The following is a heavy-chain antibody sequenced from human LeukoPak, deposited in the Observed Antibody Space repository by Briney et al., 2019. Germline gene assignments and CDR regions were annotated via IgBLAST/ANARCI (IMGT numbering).Heavy chain of an antibody. J-gene: IGHJ4*02. CDR1: GGSISSYY. V-gene: IGHV4-59*08. CDR3: ARLGTSYSRDVKFGY. CDR2: IYSSGST. Sequence: SETLSLTCTVSGGSISSYYWSWIGQPPGKGLEWIGYIYSSGSTNYNPSLKSRVTISVDTSKKQFSLKLSSVTAADTAVYYCARLGTSYSRDVKFGYWGQGTLVTVSS. D-gene: IGHD6-13*01.